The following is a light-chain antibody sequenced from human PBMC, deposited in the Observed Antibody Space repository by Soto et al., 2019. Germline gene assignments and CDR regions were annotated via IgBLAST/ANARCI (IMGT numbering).Light chain of an antibody. CDR3: QQRTNWPPFT. Sequence: EIVLTQSPATLSLSPGERATLSCRASQSVSSNLAWYQQRPGQAPRLLIYQASNRATGIPARFSGSGSGTDFTLTISSLEPEDFAVYYCQQRTNWPPFTFGPGTKVDNK. J-gene: IGKJ3*01. CDR1: QSVSSN. CDR2: QAS. V-gene: IGKV3-11*01.